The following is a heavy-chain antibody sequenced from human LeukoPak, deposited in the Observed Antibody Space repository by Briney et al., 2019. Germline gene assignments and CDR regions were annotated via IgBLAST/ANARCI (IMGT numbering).Heavy chain of an antibody. V-gene: IGHV4-59*12. D-gene: IGHD4-11*01. CDR2: IYYSGST. Sequence: SETLSLTCTVSGGSISSYYWSWIRQPPGKGLEWIGYIYYSGSTNYNPSLKSRVTMSVDTSKNQFSLKLSSVTAADTAVYYCARDRNTVTIGGFDPWGQGTLVTVSS. J-gene: IGHJ5*02. CDR1: GGSISSYY. CDR3: ARDRNTVTIGGFDP.